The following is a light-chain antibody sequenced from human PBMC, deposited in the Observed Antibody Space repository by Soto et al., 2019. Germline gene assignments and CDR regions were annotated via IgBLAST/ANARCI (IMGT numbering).Light chain of an antibody. CDR1: QSLLHSNGNTH. V-gene: IGKV2-28*01. CDR2: LGS. J-gene: IGKJ4*01. Sequence: DIVMTQSPLSLPVTPGEPASISCRSSQSLLHSNGNTHLDWFLQKPGQAPQLLIYLGSNRASGVPDRFSGSGSGTDFTLKISRVEAEDVGVYYCMQALQTPRTFGGGTTVDIK. CDR3: MQALQTPRT.